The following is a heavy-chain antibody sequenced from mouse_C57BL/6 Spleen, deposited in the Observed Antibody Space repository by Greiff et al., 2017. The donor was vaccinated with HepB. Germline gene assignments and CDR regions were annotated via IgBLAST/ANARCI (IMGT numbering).Heavy chain of an antibody. Sequence: VKLVESGPGLVQPSQSLSITCTVSGFSLTSYGVHWVRQSPGKGLEWLGVIWSGGSTDYNAAFISRLSISKDNSKSQVFFKMNSLQADDTAIYYCAREGIYYGSSGGFAYWGQGTLVTVSA. CDR3: AREGIYYGSSGGFAY. CDR2: IWSGGST. D-gene: IGHD1-1*01. J-gene: IGHJ3*01. CDR1: GFSLTSYG. V-gene: IGHV2-2*01.